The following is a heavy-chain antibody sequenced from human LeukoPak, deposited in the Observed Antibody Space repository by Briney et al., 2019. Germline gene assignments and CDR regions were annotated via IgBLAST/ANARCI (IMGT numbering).Heavy chain of an antibody. CDR2: IIPILGIA. J-gene: IGHJ4*02. CDR1: GGTFSSYA. CDR3: ASNLYYGSGSYYIDY. V-gene: IGHV1-69*04. Sequence: SVKVSCKASGGTFSSYAISWVRQAPGQGLEWMGRIIPILGIANYAQKFQGRVTITADKSTSTAYMELSSLRSEDTAVYYCASNLYYGSGSYYIDYWGQGTPVTVSS. D-gene: IGHD3-10*01.